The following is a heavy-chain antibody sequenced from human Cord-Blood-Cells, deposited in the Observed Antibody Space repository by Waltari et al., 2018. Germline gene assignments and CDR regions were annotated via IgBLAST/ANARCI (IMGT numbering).Heavy chain of an antibody. V-gene: IGHV5-51*03. J-gene: IGHJ3*02. D-gene: IGHD6-6*01. CDR1: GYSFTSYW. CDR3: ASRGDSSSSGDAFDI. Sequence: EVQLVQSGAEVKKPGESLKISCKGSGYSFTSYWIGWVRQMPGKGLEWMGNIYPGDSDTRYIPSFQGQVTTSAVKSISTAYRQWSSLKASDTAMYYCASRGDSSSSGDAFDIWGQGTMVTVSS. CDR2: IYPGDSDT.